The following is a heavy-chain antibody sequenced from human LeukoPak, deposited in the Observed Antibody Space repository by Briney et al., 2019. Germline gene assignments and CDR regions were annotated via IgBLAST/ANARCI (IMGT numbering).Heavy chain of an antibody. CDR3: ARSTGGIVVVPAAVPLGWFDP. CDR1: GGTFSSYA. CDR2: IIPILGTA. Sequence: SVKLSCKASGGTFSSYAISWVRQAPGQGLEWMGGIIPILGTANYAQKFQGRVTITADESTSTAYMELSSLRSEDTAVYYCARSTGGIVVVPAAVPLGWFDPWGQGTLVTVSS. D-gene: IGHD2-2*02. J-gene: IGHJ5*02. V-gene: IGHV1-69*01.